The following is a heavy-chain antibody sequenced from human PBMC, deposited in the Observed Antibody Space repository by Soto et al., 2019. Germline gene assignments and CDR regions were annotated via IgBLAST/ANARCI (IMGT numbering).Heavy chain of an antibody. D-gene: IGHD3-10*01. V-gene: IGHV1-46*01. CDR3: ARAAGRFGELCWFDP. CDR2: INPSGVST. CDR1: GYTFTSYY. Sequence: QVQLVQSGAEVKKPGASVKVSCKASGYTFTSYYMHWVRQAPGQGLEWMGIINPSGVSTSYAQKFRGRVTMTRDTSTSTVYMEMTNLRSEDTAVYYCARAAGRFGELCWFDPWGQGTLVTVSS. J-gene: IGHJ5*02.